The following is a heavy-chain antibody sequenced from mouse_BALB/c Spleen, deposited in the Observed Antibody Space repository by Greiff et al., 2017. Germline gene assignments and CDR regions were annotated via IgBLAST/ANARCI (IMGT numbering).Heavy chain of an antibody. Sequence: EVKVVESGGGLVQPGGSRKLSCAASGFTFSSFGMHWVRQAPEKGLEWVAYISSGSSTIYYADTVKGRFTISRDNPKNTLFLQMTSLRSEDTAMYYCARGAGDYFDYWGQGTTLTVSS. J-gene: IGHJ2*01. V-gene: IGHV5-17*02. CDR2: ISSGSSTI. D-gene: IGHD3-3*01. CDR3: ARGAGDYFDY. CDR1: GFTFSSFG.